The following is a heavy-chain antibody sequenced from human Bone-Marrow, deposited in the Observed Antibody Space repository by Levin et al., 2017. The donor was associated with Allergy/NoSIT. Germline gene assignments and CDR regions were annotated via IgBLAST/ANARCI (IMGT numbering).Heavy chain of an antibody. CDR2: ISDSGAKI. CDR1: RLTFSRYA. D-gene: IGHD2-8*01. CDR3: AKELAPNYYYGMDV. J-gene: IGHJ6*02. Sequence: GESLKISCATSRLTFSRYAMNWVRQAPGKGLEWVAIISDSGAKIYYADSVKGRFTISRDNSKNTLYLQMNSLRAEDTAVYYCAKELAPNYYYGMDVWGQGTTVTVSS. V-gene: IGHV3-23*01.